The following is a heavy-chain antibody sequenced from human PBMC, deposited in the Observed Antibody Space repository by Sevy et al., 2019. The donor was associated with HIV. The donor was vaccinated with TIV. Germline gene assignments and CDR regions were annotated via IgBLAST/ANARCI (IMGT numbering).Heavy chain of an antibody. CDR1: GFTFSKYS. CDR3: AREGCTKPHDY. Sequence: VGSLRLSCAASGFTFSKYSMSWVRQPPGKGLEWVSTLSFGCGEINYADSVKGRFTISRDNSKGSVYLQMNNLRPEDTAVYYCAREGCTKPHDYWGQGTLVTVSS. D-gene: IGHD2-8*01. V-gene: IGHV3-23*01. CDR2: LSFGCGEI. J-gene: IGHJ4*02.